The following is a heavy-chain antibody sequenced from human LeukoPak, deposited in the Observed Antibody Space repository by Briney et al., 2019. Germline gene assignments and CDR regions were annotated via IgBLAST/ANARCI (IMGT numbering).Heavy chain of an antibody. J-gene: IGHJ4*02. CDR3: AKALGSGGYGIDY. CDR1: GFTFSSYA. CDR2: ISSSGTSS. D-gene: IGHD1-26*01. Sequence: GGSLRLSCVASGFTFSSYAMSWVRQAPGKGLEWVSAISSSGTSSYYADSVKGRFTISGDNSKNTLSLRMISLRDEDTAVYYCAKALGSGGYGIDYWGQGTLVTVSS. V-gene: IGHV3-23*01.